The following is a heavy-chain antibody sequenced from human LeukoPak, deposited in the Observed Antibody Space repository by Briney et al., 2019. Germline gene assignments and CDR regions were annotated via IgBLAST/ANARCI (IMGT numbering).Heavy chain of an antibody. V-gene: IGHV3-30*04. CDR1: GFTFSSYA. Sequence: PGGSLRLSCAASGFTFSSYAMHWVRQAPGKGLEWVALISYDGSNKYYADSVKGRFTISRDNSKNTLYLQMNSLRAEDTAVYYCASLPSGSGSYSFVDWGQGTLVTVSS. CDR2: ISYDGSNK. D-gene: IGHD3-10*01. J-gene: IGHJ1*01. CDR3: ASLPSGSGSYSFVD.